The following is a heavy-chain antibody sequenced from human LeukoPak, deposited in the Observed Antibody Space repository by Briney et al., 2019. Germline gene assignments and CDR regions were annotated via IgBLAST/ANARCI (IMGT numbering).Heavy chain of an antibody. Sequence: GESLKISGKGSGYSFTSYWISWVRQMPGKGLEWMGRIDPRDSYTKYSPSFQGHVSISADKSISTASLQWSSLKASDTATYYCARLESSGYYVYWGQGTLVTVSS. CDR2: IDPRDSYT. CDR3: ARLESSGYYVY. V-gene: IGHV5-10-1*01. J-gene: IGHJ4*02. D-gene: IGHD3-22*01. CDR1: GYSFTSYW.